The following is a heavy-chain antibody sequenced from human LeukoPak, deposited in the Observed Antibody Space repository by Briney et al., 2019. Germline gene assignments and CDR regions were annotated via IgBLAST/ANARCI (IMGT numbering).Heavy chain of an antibody. CDR3: AKDNSPGWFGH. V-gene: IGHV3-74*01. D-gene: IGHD4-11*01. J-gene: IGHJ5*02. CDR1: GFTFSNYW. CDR2: ISTDGSTT. Sequence: GGSLRLSCAASGFTFSNYWMHWVRQGPEKGLALVARISTDGSTTSYADSVKGRFTISRDNAKNTVYLQMNSLRAEDTAVYYCAKDNSPGWFGHWGQGTLVTVSS.